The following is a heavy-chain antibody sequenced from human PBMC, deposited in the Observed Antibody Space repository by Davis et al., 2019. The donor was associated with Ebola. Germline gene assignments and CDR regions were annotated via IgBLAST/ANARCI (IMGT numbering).Heavy chain of an antibody. D-gene: IGHD4-17*01. CDR1: GGTFSSYA. V-gene: IGHV1-69*13. CDR2: IIPIFGTA. Sequence: SVKVSCKASGGTFSSYAISWVRQAPGQGPEWMGGIIPIFGTANYAQKFQGRVTITADESTSTAYMELSSLRSEDTAVYYCAEGRSYYGDYGFDYWGQGTLVTVSS. CDR3: AEGRSYYGDYGFDY. J-gene: IGHJ4*02.